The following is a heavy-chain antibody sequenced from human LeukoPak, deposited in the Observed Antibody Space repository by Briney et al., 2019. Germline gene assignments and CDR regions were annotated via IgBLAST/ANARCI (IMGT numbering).Heavy chain of an antibody. Sequence: GASVKVSCKASGYTFTSFGISWVRQAPGQGLEWMGWISAYNGNTNYVQRFQGRVTMTTDTSTSTAYMEVRSLRSDDTAMYYCTRDLGVDTTMIFFDYWGQGTLVTVSS. CDR2: ISAYNGNT. CDR1: GYTFTSFG. D-gene: IGHD5-18*01. J-gene: IGHJ4*02. V-gene: IGHV1-18*01. CDR3: TRDLGVDTTMIFFDY.